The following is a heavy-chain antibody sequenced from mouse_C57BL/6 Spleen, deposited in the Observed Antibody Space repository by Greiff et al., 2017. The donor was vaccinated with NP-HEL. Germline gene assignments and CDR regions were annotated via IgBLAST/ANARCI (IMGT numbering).Heavy chain of an antibody. CDR2: IDPSDSET. CDR1: GYTFTSYW. V-gene: IGHV1-52*01. CDR3: AITLFIWYFDV. D-gene: IGHD1-1*01. Sequence: QVQLQQPGAELVRPGSSVKLSCKASGYTFTSYWMHWVKQRPIQGLEWIGNIDPSDSETHYNQKFKGKATLTVDKSSSTAYMQLSSLTSEDSAVYYCAITLFIWYFDVWGTGTTVTVSS. J-gene: IGHJ1*03.